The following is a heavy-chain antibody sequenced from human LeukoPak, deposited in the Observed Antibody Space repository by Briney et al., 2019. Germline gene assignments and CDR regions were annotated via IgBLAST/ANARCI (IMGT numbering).Heavy chain of an antibody. Sequence: SEPLSLTCTVSGASVNNGSHYWSWIRQPPGKGLEWIGYFCCRGSIKYNPSLKSRVTISVDTSKNQFSLKVNSVTAAVTAVYYCAKAVAAVSLDYWGPGILVTVSS. D-gene: IGHD4-23*01. J-gene: IGHJ4*02. CDR1: GASVNNGSHY. CDR3: AKAVAAVSLDY. CDR2: FCCRGSI. V-gene: IGHV4-61*01.